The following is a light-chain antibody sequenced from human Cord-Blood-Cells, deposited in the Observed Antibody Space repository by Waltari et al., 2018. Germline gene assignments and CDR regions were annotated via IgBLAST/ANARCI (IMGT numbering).Light chain of an antibody. Sequence: SYELTQPPSVSVSPVQTARITCSGDALPKQYAYWYQQKPGQAPVVVIYKDSEGPSGFPERFSGSSSGKTVTLTISGVQAEDEADYYCQSADSSGTYPYVFGTGTKVTVL. J-gene: IGLJ1*01. V-gene: IGLV3-25*03. CDR2: KDS. CDR1: ALPKQY. CDR3: QSADSSGTYPYV.